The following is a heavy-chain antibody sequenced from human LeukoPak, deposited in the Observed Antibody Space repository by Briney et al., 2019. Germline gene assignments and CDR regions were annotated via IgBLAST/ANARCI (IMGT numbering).Heavy chain of an antibody. CDR2: IYYSGST. CDR1: GGSISSGGYY. Sequence: TPETLSLTCTVSGGSISSGGYYWTWIRQHPGKGLEWIGYIYYSGSTYYNPSLKSRVTISVDTSKNQFSLKLSSVTAADTAVYYCARGYSHLTSWGQGTLVTVSS. D-gene: IGHD2-21*01. CDR3: ARGYSHLTS. V-gene: IGHV4-31*03. J-gene: IGHJ4*02.